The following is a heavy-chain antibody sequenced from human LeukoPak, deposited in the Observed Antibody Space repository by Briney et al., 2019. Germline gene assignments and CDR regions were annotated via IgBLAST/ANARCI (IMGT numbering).Heavy chain of an antibody. CDR3: ARDPIFEGDPGTSSDY. CDR2: IIPIFGTA. Sequence: GASVKVSCKASGGTFSSYAISWVRQAPGQGLEWMGGIIPIFGTANYAQKFQGRVTIATDESTSTAYMELSSLRSEDTAVYYCARDPIFEGDPGTSSDYWGQGTLVTVSS. D-gene: IGHD2-2*01. CDR1: GGTFSSYA. V-gene: IGHV1-69*05. J-gene: IGHJ4*02.